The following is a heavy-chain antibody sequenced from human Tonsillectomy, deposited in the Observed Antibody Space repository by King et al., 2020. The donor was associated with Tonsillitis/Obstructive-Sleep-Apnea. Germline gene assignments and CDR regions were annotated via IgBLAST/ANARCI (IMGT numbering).Heavy chain of an antibody. V-gene: IGHV2-70*11. J-gene: IGHJ5*02. D-gene: IGHD3-10*01. Sequence: VTLKESGPALVKPPQTLTLTCTFSGFSLSTSGMCVSWIRQPPGKALEWLARIDWDDDKYYSTSLKTRLTISKDTSKNQVVLTMTNMDPVDTATYYCARTLVTMVQGSWFDPWGQGTLVTVSS. CDR2: IDWDDDK. CDR3: ARTLVTMVQGSWFDP. CDR1: GFSLSTSGMC.